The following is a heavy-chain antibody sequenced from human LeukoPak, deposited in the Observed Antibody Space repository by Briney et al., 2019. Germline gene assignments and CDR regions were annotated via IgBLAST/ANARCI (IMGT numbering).Heavy chain of an antibody. Sequence: ASVTVSYKASGGTFSSYAISWVRQAPGQGLEWMGGIIPIFGTANYAQKFQGRVTITTDESTSTAYMELRSLRSDDTAVYYCARPYNDFWSGYYSYYYMDVRGKGTTGTVS. D-gene: IGHD3-3*01. CDR3: ARPYNDFWSGYYSYYYMDV. J-gene: IGHJ6*03. CDR1: GGTFSSYA. V-gene: IGHV1-69*05. CDR2: IIPIFGTA.